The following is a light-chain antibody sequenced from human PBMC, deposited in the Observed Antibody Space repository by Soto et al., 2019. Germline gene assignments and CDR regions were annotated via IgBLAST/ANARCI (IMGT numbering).Light chain of an antibody. CDR3: NSYTTSSTYV. V-gene: IGLV2-14*03. CDR2: EVT. J-gene: IGLJ1*01. Sequence: QSVLTQPRSVSGSPGQSVTISCTGTSSDVGGHNYVSWYQQYPGKAPKLMIFEVTKRPSGVSNRFSGSKSGNTASLTISGLQAEDEADYFCNSYTTSSTYVFGSGTRSPS. CDR1: SSDVGGHNY.